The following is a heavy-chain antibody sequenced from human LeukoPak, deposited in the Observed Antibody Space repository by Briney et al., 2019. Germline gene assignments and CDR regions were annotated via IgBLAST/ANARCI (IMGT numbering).Heavy chain of an antibody. V-gene: IGHV4-39*07. Sequence: SETLSLTCTVSGGSISSSSYYWGWIRQPPGKGLEWIGSIYYSGSTYYNPSLKSRVTISVDTSKNQFSLKLSSVTAADTAVYYCARVLYYYGSGSSFDYWGQGTLVTVSS. CDR3: ARVLYYYGSGSSFDY. D-gene: IGHD3-10*01. CDR2: IYYSGST. J-gene: IGHJ4*02. CDR1: GGSISSSSYY.